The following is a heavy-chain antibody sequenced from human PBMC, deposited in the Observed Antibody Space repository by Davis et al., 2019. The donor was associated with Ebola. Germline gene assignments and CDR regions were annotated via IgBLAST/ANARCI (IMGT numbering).Heavy chain of an antibody. D-gene: IGHD1-26*01. V-gene: IGHV4-59*01. Sequence: MPGGPLRPPCPVPGASISSYYWSWPRQPPGRGVGWFWYIYYRGSTNYNPSLKSRGTISVDTSKNQFSLKLRSVTAADTAVYYCARGGVGWFDPWGQGTLVTVSS. CDR2: IYYRGST. CDR1: GASISSYY. J-gene: IGHJ5*02. CDR3: ARGGVGWFDP.